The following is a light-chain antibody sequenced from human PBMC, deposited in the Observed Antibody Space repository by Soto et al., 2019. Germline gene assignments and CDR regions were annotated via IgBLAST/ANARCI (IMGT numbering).Light chain of an antibody. CDR1: HGISKS. J-gene: IGKJ4*01. Sequence: DLQMTQSPSSLSASVGERVTITCQASHGISKSLNWCQQKPGKAPNLLIHGASNLETGVPSRFRGSGSGTDFTFTISSLQPKDIAAYYCQQYDNLPVGGGTKVEIK. V-gene: IGKV1-33*01. CDR3: QQYDNLP. CDR2: GAS.